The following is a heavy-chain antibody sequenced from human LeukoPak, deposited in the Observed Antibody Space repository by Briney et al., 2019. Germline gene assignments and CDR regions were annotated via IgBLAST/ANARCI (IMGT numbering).Heavy chain of an antibody. J-gene: IGHJ4*02. CDR2: ITGNGGST. CDR1: GFTFSSHA. CDR3: VTLLTSVIKDFDY. D-gene: IGHD4-11*01. V-gene: IGHV3-64D*06. Sequence: GGSLRLSCSASGFTFSSHAMHWVRQAPGKGLEYVSAITGNGGSTYYADSVKGRFTISRDNSKNTLYLQMSSLRAEDTAVYYCVTLLTSVIKDFDYWGQGTLVTVSS.